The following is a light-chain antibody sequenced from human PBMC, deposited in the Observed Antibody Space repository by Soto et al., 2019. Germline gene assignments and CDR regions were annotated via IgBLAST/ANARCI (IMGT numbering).Light chain of an antibody. J-gene: IGKJ4*01. CDR3: QQRVNWPPT. Sequence: VLTQSPARLSLSPGERATLSCRAGQSVSDYLAWYQQKPGQPPRLLFFDASNRATGVPDRFSAGGSGTDFTLIISSLEPEDFAVYYCQQRVNWPPTFGDGTKVEI. V-gene: IGKV3-11*01. CDR2: DAS. CDR1: QSVSDY.